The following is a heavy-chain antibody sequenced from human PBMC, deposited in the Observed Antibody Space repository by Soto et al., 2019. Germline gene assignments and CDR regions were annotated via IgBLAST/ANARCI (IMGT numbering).Heavy chain of an antibody. Sequence: EVQLVESGGGLVKPGGSLRLSCAASGFTFSSYSMNWVRQAPGKGLEWVSSISSSSSYIYYADSVKGRFTISRDNAKNALYLQMNSLRAEDTAVYYCARDLGLFGTYYFDYWGQGTLVTVSS. J-gene: IGHJ4*02. V-gene: IGHV3-21*01. CDR1: GFTFSSYS. CDR2: ISSSSSYI. CDR3: ARDLGLFGTYYFDY. D-gene: IGHD3-10*02.